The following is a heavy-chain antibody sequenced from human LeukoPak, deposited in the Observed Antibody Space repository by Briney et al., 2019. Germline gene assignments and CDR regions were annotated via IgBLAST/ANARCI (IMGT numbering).Heavy chain of an antibody. J-gene: IGHJ4*02. CDR2: INHSGST. CDR1: GGSFSGYC. D-gene: IGHD5-12*01. V-gene: IGHV4-34*01. Sequence: NPSETLSLTCAVYGGSFSGYCWSWIRQPPGKGLEWIGEINHSGSTNYNPSLKSRVTISVDTSKNQFSLKLSSVTAADTAVYYCARGRRNVDIVATILSSSSPYSSSWYFDYWGQGTLVTVSS. CDR3: ARGRRNVDIVATILSSSSPYSSSWYFDY.